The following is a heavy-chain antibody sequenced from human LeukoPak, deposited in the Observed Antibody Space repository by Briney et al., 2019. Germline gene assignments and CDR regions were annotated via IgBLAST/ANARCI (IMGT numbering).Heavy chain of an antibody. J-gene: IGHJ5*02. CDR1: GCSIRSGSYY. D-gene: IGHD3-10*01. CDR2: IYTSGST. V-gene: IGHV4-61*02. Sequence: KPSQTLSLTCTVSGCSIRSGSYYWSWIRQPAGKGLEWTGRIYTSGSTNYNPSLKSRVTISVDTSKNQFSLKLSSVTAADTAVYFCARGQSGVRGANVPNLMGFDPWGQGTLVIVSS. CDR3: ARGQSGVRGANVPNLMGFDP.